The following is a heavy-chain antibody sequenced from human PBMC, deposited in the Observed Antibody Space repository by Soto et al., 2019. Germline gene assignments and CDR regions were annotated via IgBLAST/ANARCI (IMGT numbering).Heavy chain of an antibody. Sequence: PSETLSLTCTVSGGSISSSSYYWGWIRQPPGKGLEWIGSIYYSGSTYYNPSLKSRVTISVDTSKNQFSLKLSSVTAADTAVYYCARQVVAARWFAPWGQGTLVTVSS. V-gene: IGHV4-39*01. J-gene: IGHJ5*02. CDR2: IYYSGST. D-gene: IGHD2-15*01. CDR3: ARQVVAARWFAP. CDR1: GGSISSSSYY.